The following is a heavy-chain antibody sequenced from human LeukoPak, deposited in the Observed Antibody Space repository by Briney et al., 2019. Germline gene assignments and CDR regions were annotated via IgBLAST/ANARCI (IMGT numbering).Heavy chain of an antibody. D-gene: IGHD2-2*01. V-gene: IGHV3-20*01. CDR2: INWNGGST. J-gene: IGHJ4*02. CDR3: ARVKGDCSSTSCYGPFDY. CDR1: GFTFDDYG. Sequence: PGGSLRLSCAASGFTFDDYGMSWVRQAPGKGLEWVSGINWNGGSTGYADSVKGRFTISRDNAKNSLYLQMNSLRAEDTALYHCARVKGDCSSTSCYGPFDYWGQGTLVTVSS.